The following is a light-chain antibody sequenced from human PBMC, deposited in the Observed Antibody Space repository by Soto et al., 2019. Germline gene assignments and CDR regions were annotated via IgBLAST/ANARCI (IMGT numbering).Light chain of an antibody. CDR3: MRGTHWART. J-gene: IGKJ1*01. CDR1: QSLVFSDGNTY. CDR2: QVS. V-gene: IGKV2-30*01. Sequence: DVVMTQSPLSLPVILGQPASISCTSSQSLVFSDGNTYLSWFQQRPGQSPRRLIYQVSNRDSGVPDRFSVSGSDADFTLKIRRVETEDVGVYYCMRGTHWARTFGQGTKVEIK.